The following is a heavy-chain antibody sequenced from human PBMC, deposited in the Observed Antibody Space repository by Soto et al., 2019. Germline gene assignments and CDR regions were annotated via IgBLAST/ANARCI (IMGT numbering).Heavy chain of an antibody. CDR2: ITTDGTSI. D-gene: IGHD6-19*01. Sequence: PGGSLRLSCAASGFPLNSYTMTWVRQAPGMGLAWVSSITTDGTSIYYADSVKGRFTIARDNAKNSLYLQMNSLTVEDTGIYYCARQQWLAPHIWGQGTMVTVSS. CDR1: GFPLNSYT. CDR3: ARQQWLAPHI. J-gene: IGHJ3*02. V-gene: IGHV3-21*01.